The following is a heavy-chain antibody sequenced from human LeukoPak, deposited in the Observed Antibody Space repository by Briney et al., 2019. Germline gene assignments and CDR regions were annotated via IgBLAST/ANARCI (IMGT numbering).Heavy chain of an antibody. CDR3: ANSRLYYYDSTGTHFDY. D-gene: IGHD3-22*01. J-gene: IGHJ4*02. Sequence: GGTLRLSCAASGFTFSSYGMSWVRQAPGKGLEWVSAISGSGGSTYYADSVKGRFTISRDNSKDTLYLQMNSLRAEDTAVYYCANSRLYYYDSTGTHFDYWGQGTLVTVSS. CDR1: GFTFSSYG. V-gene: IGHV3-23*01. CDR2: ISGSGGST.